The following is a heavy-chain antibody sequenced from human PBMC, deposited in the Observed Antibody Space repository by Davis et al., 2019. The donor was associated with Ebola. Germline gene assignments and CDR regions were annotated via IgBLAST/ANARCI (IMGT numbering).Heavy chain of an antibody. CDR1: GFTFSSYG. J-gene: IGHJ6*02. Sequence: PGGSLRLSCAASGFTFSSYGMHWVRQAPGKGLEWVAFIRYDGSNKDYADSVKGRFTISRDNSKNTLYLQMNSLRAEDTAVYYCAKSLRYCISISCSGEHYGMDVWGQGTTVTVSS. CDR3: AKSLRYCISISCSGEHYGMDV. D-gene: IGHD2-2*01. V-gene: IGHV3-30*02. CDR2: IRYDGSNK.